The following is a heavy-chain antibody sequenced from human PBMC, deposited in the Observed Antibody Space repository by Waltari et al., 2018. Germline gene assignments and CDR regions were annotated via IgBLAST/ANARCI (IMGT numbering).Heavy chain of an antibody. J-gene: IGHJ4*02. V-gene: IGHV3-23*04. CDR2: ISGSADIT. Sequence: EVQLVESGGGLVQPGGSLRLSCAASGFTFSGYAMSWVRQAPGKGLELVAVISGSADITYYADSVRGRFTISRDNSKNTLYLQMNSLRAEDTAVYYCANGRSSTSGSFYWGQGTLVTVSS. CDR3: ANGRSSTSGSFY. D-gene: IGHD2-2*01. CDR1: GFTFSGYA.